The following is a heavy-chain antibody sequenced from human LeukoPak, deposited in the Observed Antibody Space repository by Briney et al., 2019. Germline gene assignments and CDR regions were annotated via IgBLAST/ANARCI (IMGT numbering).Heavy chain of an antibody. J-gene: IGHJ4*02. CDR2: IIPMFGTT. D-gene: IGHD1-1*01. CDR1: GGTFSTYA. Sequence: SVKVSCKASGGTFSTYAISWVRQATGQGLEWMGGIIPMFGTTNFAQKFQGRVTITADESTSTAYMELSSLRSEDTAVYYCARGQLSDGGYFDYWGQGTLVTVSS. V-gene: IGHV1-69*13. CDR3: ARGQLSDGGYFDY.